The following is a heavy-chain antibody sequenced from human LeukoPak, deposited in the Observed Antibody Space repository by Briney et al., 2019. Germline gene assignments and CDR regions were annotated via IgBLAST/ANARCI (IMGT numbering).Heavy chain of an antibody. V-gene: IGHV3-21*01. CDR2: ISSSSSYI. CDR1: GFTFSTYS. CDR3: ARDGEVSFTYYYMDV. J-gene: IGHJ6*03. Sequence: GGSLRLSCAASGFTFSTYSMKWVRQAPGKGLEWVSSISSSSSYIYYADSVKGRFTISRDNAKNSLYLQMNSLRAEDTAVYYCARDGEVSFTYYYMDVWGKGTTVTVSS. D-gene: IGHD3-3*01.